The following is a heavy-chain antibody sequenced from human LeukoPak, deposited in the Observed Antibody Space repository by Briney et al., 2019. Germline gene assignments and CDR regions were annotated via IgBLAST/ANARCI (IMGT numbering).Heavy chain of an antibody. J-gene: IGHJ4*02. CDR2: IWYDGSNK. CDR3: ARGLYAADY. D-gene: IGHD2-8*01. CDR1: GFTFSSYG. Sequence: PGGSLRLSCTASGFTFSSYGMHWVRQAPGRGLEWVAVIWYDGSNKYYADSVKGRFTISRDNSKNTLYLQMNSLRAEDTAVYYCARGLYAADYWGQGTLVTVSS. V-gene: IGHV3-33*01.